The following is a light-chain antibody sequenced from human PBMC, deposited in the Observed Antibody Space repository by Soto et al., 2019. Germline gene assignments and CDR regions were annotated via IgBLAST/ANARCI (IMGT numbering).Light chain of an antibody. CDR1: SGDVGGYDY. CDR2: EVT. CDR3: SSHTSGSTRV. J-gene: IGLJ1*01. Sequence: QSVLTQPASVSGSPGQSIAISCPGNSGDVGGYDYVSWYQQHPDKAPKLMIYEVTKRPSWVSNRFSGSKSGNTASLTISGLQPEDEADYYCSSHTSGSTRVFGSGTKVTV. V-gene: IGLV2-14*01.